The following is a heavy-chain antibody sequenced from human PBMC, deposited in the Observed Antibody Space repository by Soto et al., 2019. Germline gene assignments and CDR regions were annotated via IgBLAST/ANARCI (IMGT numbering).Heavy chain of an antibody. CDR3: AKAVTCLAEADKWFDA. Sequence: QVQLVQSGAEVKKPGASVKVSCKASGYTFISYGISWVRQAPGQGLEWMGWISAYSGDTIYAQKFQGRVTLTTDTSTSTGDMELRSLTSVDTAVYFCAKAVTCLAEADKWFDAWGQGTLVIVSS. CDR2: ISAYSGDT. V-gene: IGHV1-18*01. J-gene: IGHJ5*02. CDR1: GYTFISYG. D-gene: IGHD6-13*01.